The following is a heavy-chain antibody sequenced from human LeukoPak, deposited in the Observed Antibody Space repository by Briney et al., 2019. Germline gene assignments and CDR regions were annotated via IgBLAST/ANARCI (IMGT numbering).Heavy chain of an antibody. D-gene: IGHD2/OR15-2a*01. CDR1: GFTVSSNY. Sequence: GGSLRLSRAASGFTVSSNYMSWVRQAPGKGLEWVSVIYSGGSTYYADSVKGRFTISRDNSKNTLYLQMNSLRAEDTAVYYCARRLDFRANGEDVWGKGTTVTVSS. J-gene: IGHJ6*04. V-gene: IGHV3-53*01. CDR3: ARRLDFRANGEDV. CDR2: IYSGGST.